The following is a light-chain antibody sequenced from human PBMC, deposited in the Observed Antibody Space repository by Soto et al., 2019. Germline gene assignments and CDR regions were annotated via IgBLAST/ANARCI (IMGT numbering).Light chain of an antibody. CDR3: QQSYSTPLP. CDR2: AAS. J-gene: IGKJ3*01. V-gene: IGKV1-39*01. Sequence: DIQMTQSPSSLSASVGDRVTITCRARQSISSYLNWYQQKPGKAPKLLIYAASSLQSGVPSRFSGSGSGTDFTLTISSLPPEDFATYSCQQSYSTPLPFGPGTKVDIK. CDR1: QSISSY.